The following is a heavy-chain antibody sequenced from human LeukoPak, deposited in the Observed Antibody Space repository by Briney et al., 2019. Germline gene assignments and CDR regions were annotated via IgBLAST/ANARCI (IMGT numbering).Heavy chain of an antibody. CDR2: IYDSGST. CDR3: ARSYGDYITGAYAFDV. Sequence: SETLSLTCTVSGGSTSNNYWSWIRQPPEKGLEWIGYIYDSGSTNYNPSLKRRLTISVDTSKNQFSLKLSSVTAADSAVYYCARSYGDYITGAYAFDVWGQGTMVTVSS. V-gene: IGHV4-59*08. CDR1: GGSTSNNY. D-gene: IGHD4-17*01. J-gene: IGHJ3*01.